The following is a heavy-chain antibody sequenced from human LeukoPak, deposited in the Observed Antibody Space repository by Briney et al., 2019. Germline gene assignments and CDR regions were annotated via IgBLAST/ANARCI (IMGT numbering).Heavy chain of an antibody. J-gene: IGHJ4*02. CDR3: AKDSSGYSGLDY. CDR1: GFTFSSYG. D-gene: IGHD3-22*01. Sequence: PGGSLRLSCAASGFTFSSYGMHWVRQAPGKGLEWVAVISYDGSNKYYADSVKGRFTISRDNSKNTLYLQMNSLRAEDTAVYYCAKDSSGYSGLDYWGQGTLVTVSS. CDR2: ISYDGSNK. V-gene: IGHV3-30*18.